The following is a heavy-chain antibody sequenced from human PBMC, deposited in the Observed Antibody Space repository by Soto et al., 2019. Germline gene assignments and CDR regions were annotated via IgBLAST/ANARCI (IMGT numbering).Heavy chain of an antibody. CDR1: GFTFSTYA. Sequence: EVQLLESGGGLVQPGGSLRLSCAACGFTFSTYAMNWVRQAPGNGLEWVSAISGSGGSIHYADSMKGRFTISRDNSKNTLYLQMNSPRDEDTAVYHCVKGYWKGDVWGQGTTVTVSS. CDR3: VKGYWKGDV. CDR2: ISGSGGSI. D-gene: IGHD1-1*01. J-gene: IGHJ6*02. V-gene: IGHV3-23*01.